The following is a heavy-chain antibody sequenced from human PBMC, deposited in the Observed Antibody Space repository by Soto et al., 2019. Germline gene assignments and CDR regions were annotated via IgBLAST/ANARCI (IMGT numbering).Heavy chain of an antibody. CDR3: ARNLGYSSTYDY. J-gene: IGHJ4*02. Sequence: ESGPTLVKPTQTVTLTCSFSGFSLSTSVMRVSWIRHPPGKALEWLARIDRDDDKFYSTSLKTMLTISKDTSKKQVVLKMINMDTVDTATYYCARNLGYSSTYDYWGQGTLVTVSS. D-gene: IGHD6-13*01. V-gene: IGHV2-70*04. CDR1: GFSLSTSVMR. CDR2: IDRDDDK.